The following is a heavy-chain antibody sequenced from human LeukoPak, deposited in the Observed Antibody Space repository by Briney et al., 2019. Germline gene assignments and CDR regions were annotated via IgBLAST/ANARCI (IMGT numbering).Heavy chain of an antibody. D-gene: IGHD3-3*01. CDR3: ARGRFGGHSYYYMDV. CDR1: GGPFSDYY. V-gene: IGHV4-34*01. J-gene: IGHJ6*03. Sequence: SETLSLTCAVFGGPFSDYYWSWIRRPPGKGLEWLGEINHSGSANYMPSLKSRVSISVDTSKNQFSLMLSSVTAADTAFYYCARGRFGGHSYYYMDVWGKGTAVTVSS. CDR2: INHSGSA.